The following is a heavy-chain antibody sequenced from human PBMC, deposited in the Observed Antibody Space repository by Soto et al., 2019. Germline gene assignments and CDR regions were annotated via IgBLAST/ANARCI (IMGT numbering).Heavy chain of an antibody. Sequence: EVQLLESGGGLVQPGGSLRLSCAASGFTFSSYAMSWVRQAPGKGLEWVSAISGSGGSTYYADSVKGRFTISRDNSKNTLYLQMNSLRAEDTAVYDCAKDPVDYGDHLVVGYWGQGTLVTVSS. V-gene: IGHV3-23*01. CDR1: GFTFSSYA. CDR3: AKDPVDYGDHLVVGY. D-gene: IGHD4-17*01. J-gene: IGHJ4*02. CDR2: ISGSGGST.